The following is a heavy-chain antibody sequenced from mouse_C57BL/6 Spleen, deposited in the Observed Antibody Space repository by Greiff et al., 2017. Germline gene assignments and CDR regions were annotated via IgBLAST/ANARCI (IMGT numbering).Heavy chain of an antibody. CDR3: ARSAYYGSSYVFDY. J-gene: IGHJ2*01. CDR1: GYTFTSYW. D-gene: IGHD1-1*01. CDR2: IHPNSGST. Sequence: VQLQESGAELVKPGASVKLSCKASGYTFTSYWMHWVKQRPGQGLEWIGMIHPNSGSTNYNEKFKSKATLTVDKSSSTAYMQLSSLTSEDSAVXYCARSAYYGSSYVFDYWGQGTTLTGSS. V-gene: IGHV1-64*01.